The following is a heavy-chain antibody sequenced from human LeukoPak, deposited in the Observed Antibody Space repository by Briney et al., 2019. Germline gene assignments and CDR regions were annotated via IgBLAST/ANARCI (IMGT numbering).Heavy chain of an antibody. J-gene: IGHJ5*02. V-gene: IGHV1-69*13. Sequence: GASVKVSCKASVGTFSSYAISWVRQAPGQGLEWMGGIIPIFGTANYAQKFQGRVTITADESTSTAYMELSSLRSEDTAEYYCARDLDWNDVHNWFDPWGQGTLVTVSS. CDR1: VGTFSSYA. D-gene: IGHD1-1*01. CDR3: ARDLDWNDVHNWFDP. CDR2: IIPIFGTA.